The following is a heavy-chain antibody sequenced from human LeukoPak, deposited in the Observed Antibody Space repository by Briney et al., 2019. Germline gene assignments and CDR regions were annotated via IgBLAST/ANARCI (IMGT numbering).Heavy chain of an antibody. Sequence: GGSLRLSCVASGFTFSSYWMSWVRQAPGKGLEWVANIKLDGSEKYYVDSVKGRFTISRDNAKNSLYLQMNSLRAEDTAVYYCARAGTYYYDSSGYAYWGQGTLVTVSS. CDR3: ARAGTYYYDSSGYAY. V-gene: IGHV3-7*01. CDR1: GFTFSSYW. J-gene: IGHJ4*02. CDR2: IKLDGSEK. D-gene: IGHD3-22*01.